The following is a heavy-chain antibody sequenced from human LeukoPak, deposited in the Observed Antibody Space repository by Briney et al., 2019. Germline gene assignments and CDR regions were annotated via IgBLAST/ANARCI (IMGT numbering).Heavy chain of an antibody. CDR1: GGSISSSSYY. D-gene: IGHD3-10*01. J-gene: IGHJ5*02. CDR2: IYYGGSA. Sequence: PSETLSLTCTVSGGSISSSSYYWGWIRQPPGKGLEWIGSIYYGGSAYYNPSLKSRVTISVDTSKNQFSLKLSSVTAADTAVYYCARCRGGSGSYYNVFLGYNWFDPWGQGTLVTVSS. CDR3: ARCRGGSGSYYNVFLGYNWFDP. V-gene: IGHV4-39*07.